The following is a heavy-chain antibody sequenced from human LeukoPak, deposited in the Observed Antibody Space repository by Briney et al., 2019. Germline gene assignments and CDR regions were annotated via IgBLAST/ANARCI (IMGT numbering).Heavy chain of an antibody. V-gene: IGHV3-48*01. CDR2: ISSSTTTI. CDR3: AKDLNPDSGYDYGVY. Sequence: GGSLRLSCAASGFSFSSYSMNWVRQAPGKGLEWVSYISSSTTTIYYADSVKGRFTISRDNAKNSLYLQMNSLRAEDTAVYYCAKDLNPDSGYDYGVYWGQGTLVTVSS. CDR1: GFSFSSYS. J-gene: IGHJ4*02. D-gene: IGHD5-12*01.